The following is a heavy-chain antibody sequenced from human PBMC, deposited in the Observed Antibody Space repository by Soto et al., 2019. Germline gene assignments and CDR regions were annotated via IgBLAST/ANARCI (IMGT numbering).Heavy chain of an antibody. V-gene: IGHV3-21*04. CDR2: MTSSGSHI. D-gene: IGHD2-2*01. Sequence: GESLKISCAASGFTFSGYSMNWVRQAPGKGLEWVSSMTSSGSHIYYTHSVKGRFTISRDNANNALYLQMNSLRAEDTAVYYCARVDRPAPWGQGTLVTVSS. J-gene: IGHJ5*02. CDR3: ARVDRPAP. CDR1: GFTFSGYS.